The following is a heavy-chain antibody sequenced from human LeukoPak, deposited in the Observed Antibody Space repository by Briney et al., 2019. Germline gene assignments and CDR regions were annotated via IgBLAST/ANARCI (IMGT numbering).Heavy chain of an antibody. CDR1: GFTFSSYW. CDR3: ARDMSRWEPHYFDY. V-gene: IGHV3-7*01. D-gene: IGHD1-14*01. CDR2: IKQDGSEK. Sequence: GGSLRLSCAASGFTFSSYWMSWVRQAPGKGLEWVANIKQDGSEKYYVDSVKGRFTIPRDNAKNSLYLQMNSLRAEDTAVYYCARDMSRWEPHYFDYWGQGTLVTVSS. J-gene: IGHJ4*02.